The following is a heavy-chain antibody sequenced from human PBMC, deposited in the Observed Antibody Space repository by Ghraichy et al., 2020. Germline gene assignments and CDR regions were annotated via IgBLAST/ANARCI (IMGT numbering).Heavy chain of an antibody. V-gene: IGHV3-21*01. CDR1: GFTLSRYT. CDR3: ARDITSTRSGSDI. Sequence: GGSLRLSCTASGFTLSRYTINWVRQAPGKGLERISSINSGSAYIYYADSMKGRVTISRDNAKQSVYLQMNSLRVEDTAIYYCARDITSTRSGSDIWGQGTMVTVSS. D-gene: IGHD6-19*01. CDR2: INSGSAYI. J-gene: IGHJ3*02.